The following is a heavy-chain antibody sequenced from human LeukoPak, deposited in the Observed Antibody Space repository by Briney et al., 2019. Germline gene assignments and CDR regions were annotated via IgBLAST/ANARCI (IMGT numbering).Heavy chain of an antibody. CDR2: INPNSGGT. J-gene: IGHJ3*02. CDR1: GYTLTGYY. D-gene: IGHD3-22*01. CDR3: ARGVSSYYDSSGYYFDAFDI. V-gene: IGHV1-2*02. Sequence: APVKVSCKAFGYTLTGYYMPWVRQAPGQGLEWMGWINPNSGGTRYAQNFQARVTMTTDTSTSTAYMELRSLRSDDTAVYYCARGVSSYYDSSGYYFDAFDIWGQGTMVTVSS.